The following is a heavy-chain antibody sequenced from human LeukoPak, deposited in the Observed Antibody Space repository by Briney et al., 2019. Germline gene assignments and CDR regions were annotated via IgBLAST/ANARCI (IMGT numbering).Heavy chain of an antibody. J-gene: IGHJ6*03. V-gene: IGHV1-24*01. CDR3: ARGGSDPYRGLRYFDWLFYSPNYYYYYMDV. Sequence: EASVKVSCKVSGYTLTELSMHWVRQAPGKGLEWMGGFDPEDGETIYAQKFQGRVTMTEDTSTDTAYMELSSLRSEDTAVYYCARGGSDPYRGLRYFDWLFYSPNYYYYYMDVWGKGTTVTISS. CDR1: GYTLTELS. D-gene: IGHD3-9*01. CDR2: FDPEDGET.